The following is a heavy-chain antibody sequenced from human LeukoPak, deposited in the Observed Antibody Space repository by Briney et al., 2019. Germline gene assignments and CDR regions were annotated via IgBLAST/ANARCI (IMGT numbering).Heavy chain of an antibody. Sequence: SETLSLTCAVYGGSFSGYYWSWIRQPPGKGLEWIGEINHSGSTNYNPSLKSRVTISVDTSKNQFSLKLSSVTAADTAVYYCARYCSGGSCHSGYGMDVWGKGTTVTVSS. CDR2: INHSGST. CDR3: ARYCSGGSCHSGYGMDV. D-gene: IGHD2-15*01. J-gene: IGHJ6*04. V-gene: IGHV4-34*01. CDR1: GGSFSGYY.